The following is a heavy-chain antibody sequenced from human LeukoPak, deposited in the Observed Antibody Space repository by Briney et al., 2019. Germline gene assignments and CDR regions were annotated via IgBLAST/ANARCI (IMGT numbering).Heavy chain of an antibody. J-gene: IGHJ4*02. Sequence: GASVKVSCRASGYTFTGYGISWVRQAPGQGLEWMGWISAYSGNINYVQRLQGRVTMTTDTSTSTAYMELRSLRSDDTAVYYCARDGVRFLETYYFDYWGQGTLVTVSS. D-gene: IGHD3-3*01. CDR1: GYTFTGYG. CDR3: ARDGVRFLETYYFDY. V-gene: IGHV1-18*01. CDR2: ISAYSGNI.